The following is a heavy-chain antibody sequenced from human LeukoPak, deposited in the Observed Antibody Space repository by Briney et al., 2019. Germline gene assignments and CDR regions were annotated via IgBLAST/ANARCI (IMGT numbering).Heavy chain of an antibody. V-gene: IGHV3-66*01. Sequence: GGSLRLSCAASGFTVSRNYMSWVRQAPGKGLEWVSVIYSGGRTYYADSVKGRFTISRDNSKNTLYLQMNSLRAEDTAVYYCARVGVVLWFGEYDYWGQGTLVTVSS. D-gene: IGHD3-10*01. CDR3: ARVGVVLWFGEYDY. J-gene: IGHJ4*02. CDR1: GFTVSRNY. CDR2: IYSGGRT.